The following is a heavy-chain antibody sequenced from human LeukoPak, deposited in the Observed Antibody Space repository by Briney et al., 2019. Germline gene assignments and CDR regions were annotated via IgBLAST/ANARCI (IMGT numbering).Heavy chain of an antibody. Sequence: SGGSLRLSCAASGFSFSSYSMNWVRQAPGKGLEWVSHISSGSSTIYYADSVRGRFTISRDNAKNSLYLQMNSLRAEDTAVYYCASVRGYYFDNWGQGTLVTVSS. V-gene: IGHV3-48*01. CDR3: ASVRGYYFDN. CDR1: GFSFSSYS. J-gene: IGHJ4*02. D-gene: IGHD3-10*02. CDR2: ISSGSSTI.